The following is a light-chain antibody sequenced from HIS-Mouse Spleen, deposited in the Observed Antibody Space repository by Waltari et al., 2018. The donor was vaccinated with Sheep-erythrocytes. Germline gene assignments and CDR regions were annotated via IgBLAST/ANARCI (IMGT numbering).Light chain of an antibody. CDR1: SSAVGGYNY. CDR3: CSYAGSYNHV. J-gene: IGLJ1*01. CDR2: EVS. V-gene: IGLV2-11*01. Sequence: QSALTQPRSVSGSPGQSVTIPCTGTSSAVGGYNYVPWYQQHPGKAPKLMIYEVSKRPSGVPDRFSGSKSGNTASLTISGLQAEDEADYYCCSYAGSYNHVFATGTKVTVL.